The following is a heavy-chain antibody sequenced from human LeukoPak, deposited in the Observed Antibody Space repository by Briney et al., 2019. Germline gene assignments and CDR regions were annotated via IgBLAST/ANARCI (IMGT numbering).Heavy chain of an antibody. V-gene: IGHV1-2*02. CDR1: GYTFTGYY. CDR2: INPNSGGT. J-gene: IGHJ6*02. Sequence: ASVKVSCKASGYTFTGYYMHWVRQAPGQGLEWMGWINPNSGGTNYAQKLQGRVTMTRDTSISTAYMELSRLRSDDTAVYYCASPTVTNYYGMDVWGQGTTVTVSS. CDR3: ASPTVTNYYGMDV. D-gene: IGHD4-17*01.